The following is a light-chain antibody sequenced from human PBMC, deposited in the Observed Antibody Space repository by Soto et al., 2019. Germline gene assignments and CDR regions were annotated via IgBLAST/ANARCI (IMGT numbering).Light chain of an antibody. J-gene: IGKJ2*01. CDR3: QQYGSSPLYS. CDR1: QSVSSSY. Sequence: EIVLTQSPGTLSLSPGERATLSCRASQSVSSSYLAWYQQKPGQAPRLLIYGASSRATGIPDRFSGSGSGTDFTLTISRLEPEDSAVYYCQQYGSSPLYSCCQGTKLEIK. V-gene: IGKV3-20*01. CDR2: GAS.